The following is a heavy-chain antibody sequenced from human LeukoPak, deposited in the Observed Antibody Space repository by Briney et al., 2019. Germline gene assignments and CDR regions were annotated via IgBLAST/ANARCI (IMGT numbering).Heavy chain of an antibody. J-gene: IGHJ4*02. Sequence: GGSLRLSCAASGFIFSSFEMNWVRQAPGRGLEWISHISHIGDIKYADSVKGRFTISRDNAKNSQYLQMTSLRAEDTAVYYCARNDYNFDYWGQGTLVTVSS. D-gene: IGHD3-16*01. V-gene: IGHV3-48*03. CDR1: GFIFSSFE. CDR2: ISHIGDI. CDR3: ARNDYNFDY.